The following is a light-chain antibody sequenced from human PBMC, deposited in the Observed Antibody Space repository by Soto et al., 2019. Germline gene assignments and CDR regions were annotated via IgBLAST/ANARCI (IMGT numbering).Light chain of an antibody. Sequence: QSVLTQPASVSGSPGQSITISCTGTSSDVGGYDYVSWYQQHPGKAPKLMIYNVRNRPSGVSNRFSGSKAGNTASLTISGLQAEEVAAYYCSSYTSSSTVVFGGGTKETVL. CDR1: SSDVGGYDY. CDR3: SSYTSSSTVV. CDR2: NVR. V-gene: IGLV2-14*01. J-gene: IGLJ2*01.